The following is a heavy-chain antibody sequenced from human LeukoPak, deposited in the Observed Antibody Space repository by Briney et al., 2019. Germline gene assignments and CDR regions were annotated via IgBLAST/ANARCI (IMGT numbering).Heavy chain of an antibody. CDR3: ARERYYDILTGYYFQWTPYYFDY. V-gene: IGHV1-18*01. CDR1: GYTFTSYG. Sequence: ASVKVSCKASGYTFTSYGISWVRQAPGQGLERMGWISAYNGNTNYAQKLQGRVTMTTDTSTSTAYVELRSLRSDDTAVYFCARERYYDILTGYYFQWTPYYFDYWGQGTLVTISS. CDR2: ISAYNGNT. J-gene: IGHJ4*02. D-gene: IGHD3-9*01.